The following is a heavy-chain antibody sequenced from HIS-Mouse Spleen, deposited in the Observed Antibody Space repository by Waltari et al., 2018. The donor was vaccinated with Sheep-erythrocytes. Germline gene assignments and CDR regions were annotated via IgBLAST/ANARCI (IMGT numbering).Heavy chain of an antibody. CDR3: ARGRIAAAVYAFDI. D-gene: IGHD6-13*01. CDR2: INPNSGGT. CDR1: GYTYTGCH. J-gene: IGHJ3*02. V-gene: IGHV1-2*02. Sequence: QVQLVQSGAEVKKPGASVKVSCKASGYTYTGCHMPWGRQAPGQGLEWMGWINPNSGGTNYAQKFQGRVTMTRDTSISTAYMELSRLRSDDTAVYYCARGRIAAAVYAFDIWGQGTMVTVSS.